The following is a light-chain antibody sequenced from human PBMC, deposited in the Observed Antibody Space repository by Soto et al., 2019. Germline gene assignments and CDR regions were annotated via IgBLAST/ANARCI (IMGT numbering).Light chain of an antibody. V-gene: IGKV1-8*01. CDR1: QGISSY. Sequence: AIRMTQSPSSFSASTGDRVTITCRASQGISSYLAWYQQKPGKAPKLLIYAASTLQSGVPSRFSGSGSGTDFTLPISCLQSEDFATYYCQQYYSYPPHFGQGTKLEIK. CDR3: QQYYSYPPH. CDR2: AAS. J-gene: IGKJ2*01.